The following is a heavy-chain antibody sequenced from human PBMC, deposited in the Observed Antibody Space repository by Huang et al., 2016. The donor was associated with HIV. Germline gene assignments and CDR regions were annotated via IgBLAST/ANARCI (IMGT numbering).Heavy chain of an antibody. V-gene: IGHV4-34*01. D-gene: IGHD3-16*01. J-gene: IGHJ4*02. CDR3: ARFMSGGGPLDY. CDR2: INHTGST. CDR1: GASFSNYY. Sequence: QVQLQQWGAGLLKPSETLSLTCAVYGASFSNYYWSWLHQPPGKGLEWIGEINHTGSTNYNPSLKSRVTISVDTSKNQFSLKVNSVTAADTAVYYCARFMSGGGPLDYWGQGTLVTVSS.